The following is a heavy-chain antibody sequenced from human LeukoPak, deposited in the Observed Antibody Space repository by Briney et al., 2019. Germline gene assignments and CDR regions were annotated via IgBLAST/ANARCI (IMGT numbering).Heavy chain of an antibody. V-gene: IGHV3-23*01. CDR3: AKILWQQWLVGCSDY. J-gene: IGHJ4*02. Sequence: PGGSLRLSCAASGFTFSSHAMSWVRQAPGKGLEWVSAISGSGGSTYYADSVKGRFTISRDNSKNTLYLQMNSLRAEDTAVYYCAKILWQQWLVGCSDYWGQGTLVTVSS. CDR1: GFTFSSHA. CDR2: ISGSGGST. D-gene: IGHD6-19*01.